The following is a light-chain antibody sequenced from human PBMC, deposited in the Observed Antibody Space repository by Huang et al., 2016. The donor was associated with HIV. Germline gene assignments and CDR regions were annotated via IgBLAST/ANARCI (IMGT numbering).Light chain of an antibody. Sequence: IVMTQSPESLAVSLGERASINCKSSQSLLYRSNNKNYLAWYQKKQGHPPTLLIYWASVRDVGVPDRFSGGGSGTNFTLTINSLQADDVAVYYCQQHYGRQSTFGQGT. CDR1: QSLLYRSNNKNY. CDR3: QQHYGRQST. CDR2: WAS. V-gene: IGKV4-1*01. J-gene: IGKJ1*01.